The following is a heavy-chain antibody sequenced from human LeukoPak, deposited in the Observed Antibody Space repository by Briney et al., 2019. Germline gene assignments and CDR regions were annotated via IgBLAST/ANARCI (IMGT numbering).Heavy chain of an antibody. V-gene: IGHV4-34*01. D-gene: IGHD3-10*01. J-gene: IGHJ4*02. CDR3: ARHDAEWFGELPSDY. CDR2: INHSGST. Sequence: LETLSLTCAVSGGSFSGYYWSWIRHPPGKGLERIGEINHSGSTNYNPSLKSRVTISVDTSKNHFSLKLSSVTAADTAVYYCARHDAEWFGELPSDYWGQGTLVTVSS. CDR1: GGSFSGYY.